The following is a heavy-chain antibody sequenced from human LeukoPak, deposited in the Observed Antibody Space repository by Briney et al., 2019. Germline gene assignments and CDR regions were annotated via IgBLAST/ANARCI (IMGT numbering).Heavy chain of an antibody. J-gene: IGHJ3*02. D-gene: IGHD4-17*01. CDR2: ISYDGSNK. Sequence: GGSLRLSCAASEFTFSSYGMHWVRQAPGKGLEWVAVISYDGSNKYYADSVKGRFTISRDNSKNTLYLQMNSLRAEDTAVYYCAKDPNGDYIGTFDIWGQGTMVTVSS. CDR3: AKDPNGDYIGTFDI. V-gene: IGHV3-30*18. CDR1: EFTFSSYG.